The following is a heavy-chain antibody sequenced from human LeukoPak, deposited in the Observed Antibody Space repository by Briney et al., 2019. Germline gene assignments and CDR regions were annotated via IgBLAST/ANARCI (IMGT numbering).Heavy chain of an antibody. CDR3: ARGTGWLWDGGYYYGMDV. CDR1: GGTFSIYS. CDR2: IIPIPGIA. D-gene: IGHD2-8*02. J-gene: IGHJ6*02. Sequence: SVKLSSKASGGTFSIYSISWVRQAPGPGLEWQGSIIPIPGIANDAQKFQGRVTITADNSTSTAYMELSSLRSEDTAVYYCARGTGWLWDGGYYYGMDVWGQGTTVTVSS. V-gene: IGHV1-69*04.